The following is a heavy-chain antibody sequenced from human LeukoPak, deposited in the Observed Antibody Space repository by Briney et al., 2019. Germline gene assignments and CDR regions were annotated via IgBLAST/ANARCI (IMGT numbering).Heavy chain of an antibody. J-gene: IGHJ4*02. CDR1: GYTLTELS. CDR3: ARGREVVVITTAFDY. V-gene: IGHV1-24*01. Sequence: GASVKVSCKVSGYTLTELSMHWVRRAPGKGLEWMGGFDPEDGETIYAQKFQGRVTMTEDTSTDTAYMELSSLRSEDTAVYYCARGREVVVITTAFDYWGQGTLVTVSS. CDR2: FDPEDGET. D-gene: IGHD3-22*01.